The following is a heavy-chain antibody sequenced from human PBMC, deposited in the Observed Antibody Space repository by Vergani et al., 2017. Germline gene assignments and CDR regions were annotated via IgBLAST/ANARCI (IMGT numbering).Heavy chain of an antibody. V-gene: IGHV1-2*02. CDR3: ARRYYDSSVHYYLYFHH. Sequence: QVQLVQSGAEVKKPGASVKVSCKTSGYTFSAYYINWVRQAPGQGPEWMGWINPNSGGTNYAQKFQGRVTMTRDTSISTAYLELSNLRSDDTAVFYCARRYYDSSVHYYLYFHHWGQGTLVTVSS. CDR1: GYTFSAYY. D-gene: IGHD3-22*01. CDR2: INPNSGGT. J-gene: IGHJ1*01.